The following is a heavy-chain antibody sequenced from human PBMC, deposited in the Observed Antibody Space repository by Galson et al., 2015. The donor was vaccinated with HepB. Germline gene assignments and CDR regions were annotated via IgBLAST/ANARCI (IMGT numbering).Heavy chain of an antibody. Sequence: TLSLTCTVSGGSISSGGYYWSWIRQHPGKGLEWIGYIYYSGSTYYNPSLKSRVTISVDTSKNQFSLKLSSVTAADTAVYYCLRMVYGDAYYFDYWGQGTLGTV. J-gene: IGHJ4*02. V-gene: IGHV4-31*03. CDR3: LRMVYGDAYYFDY. CDR1: GGSISSGGYY. CDR2: IYYSGST. D-gene: IGHD4-17*01.